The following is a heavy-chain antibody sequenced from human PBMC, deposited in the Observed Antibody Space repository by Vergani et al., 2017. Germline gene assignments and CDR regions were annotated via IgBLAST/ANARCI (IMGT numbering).Heavy chain of an antibody. J-gene: IGHJ4*02. CDR2: IVVGSGNT. Sequence: QMQLVQSGPEVKKPGTSVKVSCKASGFTFTSSAMQWVRQARGQRLEWIGWIVVGSGNTNYAQKFQERVTITRDMSTSTAYMELSSLRSEDTAVYYCARIQPDFWSGWPHGNDYWGQGTLVTVSS. D-gene: IGHD3-3*01. CDR3: ARIQPDFWSGWPHGNDY. CDR1: GFTFTSSA. V-gene: IGHV1-58*02.